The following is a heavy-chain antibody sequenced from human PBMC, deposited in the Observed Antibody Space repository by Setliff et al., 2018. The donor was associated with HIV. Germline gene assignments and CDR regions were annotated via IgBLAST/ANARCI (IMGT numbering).Heavy chain of an antibody. D-gene: IGHD6-19*01. Sequence: GESLKISCKVSAYSSTTSWVTWVRQMPGKGLEWMGRIAPRDSYTDYSPSFGGHVTISFDESVSTAYLQWSSLKASDTAMYYCARLEVAGAYSYYYMDVWGKGTTVTVSS. V-gene: IGHV5-10-1*01. CDR3: ARLEVAGAYSYYYMDV. CDR2: IAPRDSYT. CDR1: AYSSTTSW. J-gene: IGHJ6*03.